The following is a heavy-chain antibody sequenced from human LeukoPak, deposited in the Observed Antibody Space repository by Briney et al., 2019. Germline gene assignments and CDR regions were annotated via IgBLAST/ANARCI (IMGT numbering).Heavy chain of an antibody. D-gene: IGHD5-24*01. CDR3: ARGERWLQPKYFQH. J-gene: IGHJ1*01. Sequence: SETLSLTCAVYGGSFSSYYWSWIRQPSGKGLEWIGEINHSGSTNYNPSLKSRVTISVDTSKNQFSLKLSSVTAADTAVYYCARGERWLQPKYFQHWGQGTLVTVSS. CDR2: INHSGST. V-gene: IGHV4-34*01. CDR1: GGSFSSYY.